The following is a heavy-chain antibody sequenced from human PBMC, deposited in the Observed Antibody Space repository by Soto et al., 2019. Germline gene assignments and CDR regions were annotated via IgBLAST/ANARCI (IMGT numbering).Heavy chain of an antibody. CDR2: ISYDGSNK. CDR1: GFTFSSYA. J-gene: IGHJ4*02. Sequence: GGSLRLSCAASGFTFSSYAMHWVRQAPGKGLEWVAVISYDGSNKYYADSVKGRFTISRDNSKNTLYLQMNSLRAEDTAVYYCARERAYYYDSSGYLPDDYWGQGTLVTVSS. D-gene: IGHD3-22*01. CDR3: ARERAYYYDSSGYLPDDY. V-gene: IGHV3-30-3*01.